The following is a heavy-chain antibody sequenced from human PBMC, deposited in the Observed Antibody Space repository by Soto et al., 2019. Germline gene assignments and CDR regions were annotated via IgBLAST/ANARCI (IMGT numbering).Heavy chain of an antibody. V-gene: IGHV3-7*03. CDR3: ARDFMDPLYYRGAFDI. CDR2: IKQDGSEK. CDR1: GFTFSSYW. Sequence: GGSLRLSCAASGFTFSSYWMSWVRQAPGKGLEWVANIKQDGSEKYYVDSVKGRFTISRDNAKNSLYLQMNSLRAEDTAVYYCARDFMDPLYYRGAFDIWGQGTMVTVSS. D-gene: IGHD3-10*01. J-gene: IGHJ3*02.